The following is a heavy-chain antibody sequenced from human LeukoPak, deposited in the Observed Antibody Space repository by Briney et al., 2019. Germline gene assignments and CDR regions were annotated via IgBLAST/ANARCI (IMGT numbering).Heavy chain of an antibody. V-gene: IGHV3-11*04. CDR1: GFTFSDYY. CDR2: ISSSGSTL. Sequence: GGSLRLSCAASGFTFSDYYMSWIRQAPGKGLEWVSYISSSGSTLYYADSVKGRFTISRDNAKNSLYLQMNSLRAEDTAVYYCAKTYYYYCVDVWGKGTTVTVSS. J-gene: IGHJ6*03. CDR3: AKTYYYYCVDV.